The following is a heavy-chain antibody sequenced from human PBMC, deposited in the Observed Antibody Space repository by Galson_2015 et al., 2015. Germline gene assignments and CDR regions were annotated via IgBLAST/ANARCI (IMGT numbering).Heavy chain of an antibody. Sequence: SVKVSCKASGYTFTSYYMHWVRQAPGQGLEWMGIINPSGGSTSYAQKFQGRVTMTRDTSTSTVYMELSSLRSEDTAVYYCARIDYYDSSGYSGHYYYGMDVWGQGTTVTVSS. CDR1: GYTFTSYY. CDR2: INPSGGST. CDR3: ARIDYYDSSGYSGHYYYGMDV. J-gene: IGHJ6*02. V-gene: IGHV1-46*01. D-gene: IGHD3-22*01.